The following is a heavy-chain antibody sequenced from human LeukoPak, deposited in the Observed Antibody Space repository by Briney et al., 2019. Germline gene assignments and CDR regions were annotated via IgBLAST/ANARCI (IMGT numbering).Heavy chain of an antibody. CDR1: GFTFTTYR. Sequence: GGSLRLSCEASGFTFTTYRMTWVRQAPGKGLEWVSIISSGSSAIFSADALKGRFTISRDDAKNLLYLDMNSLRSEDTAVYYCATQIIAVAGTPGWFDPWGQRTLVTVSS. CDR2: ISSGSSAI. J-gene: IGHJ5*02. D-gene: IGHD6-19*01. V-gene: IGHV3-21*04. CDR3: ATQIIAVAGTPGWFDP.